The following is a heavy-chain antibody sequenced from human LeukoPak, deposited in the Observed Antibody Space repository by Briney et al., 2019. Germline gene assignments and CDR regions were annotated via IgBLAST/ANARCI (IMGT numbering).Heavy chain of an antibody. J-gene: IGHJ6*03. CDR1: GGSISSYF. Sequence: SETLSLTCTVSGGSISSYFWSWLRQPPGKGLGWIGYIYYSGSTNYNHYLKSRVTISVDTSTNQVSLKLSSVTAADTAVYYCARLSYSIFGVVRRDYYYYMDVWGKGTTVTVSS. V-gene: IGHV4-59*01. D-gene: IGHD3-3*01. CDR2: IYYSGST. CDR3: ARLSYSIFGVVRRDYYYYMDV.